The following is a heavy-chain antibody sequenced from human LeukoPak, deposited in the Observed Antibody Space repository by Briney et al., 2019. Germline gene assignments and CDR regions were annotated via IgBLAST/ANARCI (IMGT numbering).Heavy chain of an antibody. Sequence: ASVKASCKASGYTFTGYYMHWVRQAPGQGLEWMGWINTNTGNPTYAQGFTGRFVFSLDTSVSTAYLQISSLKAEDTAVYYCARDLRYYDILPSFDPWGQGTLVTVSS. CDR3: ARDLRYYDILPSFDP. CDR1: GYTFTGYY. D-gene: IGHD3-9*01. J-gene: IGHJ5*02. CDR2: INTNTGNP. V-gene: IGHV7-4-1*02.